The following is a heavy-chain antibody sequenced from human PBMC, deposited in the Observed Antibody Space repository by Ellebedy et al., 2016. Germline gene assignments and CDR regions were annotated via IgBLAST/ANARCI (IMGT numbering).Heavy chain of an antibody. D-gene: IGHD2-2*01. V-gene: IGHV3-66*01. CDR1: GFTVSSNY. Sequence: GESLKISCAASGFTVSSNYMSWVRQAPGKGLEWVSVIYSGGSTYYADSVKGRFTISRDNSKNTLYLQMNSLRAEDTAVYYCASSSPAPVVPAAMSYYGMDVWGQGTTVTVSS. J-gene: IGHJ6*02. CDR2: IYSGGST. CDR3: ASSSPAPVVPAAMSYYGMDV.